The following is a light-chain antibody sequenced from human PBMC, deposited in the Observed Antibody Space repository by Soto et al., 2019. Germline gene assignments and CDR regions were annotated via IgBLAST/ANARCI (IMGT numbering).Light chain of an antibody. J-gene: IGLJ2*01. Sequence: QSVLTQPRSVSGSPGQSVTISRTGTGSDVGAYKYVSWYQQNPGKAPKLMIYDVSERPSGVPDRFSGSKSGNMASLTISGLQAEDEADYYCCAYAGSYTVVFGGGTKVTVL. CDR1: GSDVGAYKY. CDR2: DVS. CDR3: CAYAGSYTVV. V-gene: IGLV2-11*01.